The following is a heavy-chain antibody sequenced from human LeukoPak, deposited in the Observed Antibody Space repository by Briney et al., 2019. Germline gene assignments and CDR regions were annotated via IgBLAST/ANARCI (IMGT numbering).Heavy chain of an antibody. CDR3: ARETPIEYSSSAVDY. CDR1: GFTFSSNG. Sequence: QPGGSLRLSCAASGFTFSSNGMNWVRQAPGKGLEWVSYISATGGTIYYADSVKGRFTISRDNAKNSLYLQMNSLRAEDTAVYYCARETPIEYSSSAVDYWGQGTLVTVSS. V-gene: IGHV3-48*04. CDR2: ISATGGTI. D-gene: IGHD6-6*01. J-gene: IGHJ4*02.